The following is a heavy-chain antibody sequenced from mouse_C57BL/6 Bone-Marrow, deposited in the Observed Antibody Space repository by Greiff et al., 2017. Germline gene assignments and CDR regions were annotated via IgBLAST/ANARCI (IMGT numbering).Heavy chain of an antibody. Sequence: EVQLQQSGAELVRPGASVKLSCTASGFNIKDDYMHWVKQWPEQGLEWVGWIDPENGDTESASKFQGKATIAADTSSNTDYLQLSSLTSADTAVYYCTSYGGSLWYFDVWGTGTTVTVSS. V-gene: IGHV14-4*01. D-gene: IGHD1-1*01. CDR3: TSYGGSLWYFDV. CDR2: IDPENGDT. CDR1: GFNIKDDY. J-gene: IGHJ1*03.